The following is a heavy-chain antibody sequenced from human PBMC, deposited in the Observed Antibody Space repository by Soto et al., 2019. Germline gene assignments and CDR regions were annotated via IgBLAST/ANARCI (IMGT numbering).Heavy chain of an antibody. CDR1: GFTFSSYA. CDR3: AKDPGIAAAGGLFWFDP. Sequence: GGSLRLSCAASGFTFSSYAMSWVRQAPGKGLEWVSAISGSGGSTYYADSVEGRFTISRDNSKNTLYLQMNSLRAEDTAGYYCAKDPGIAAAGGLFWFDPWGQGTLVTVSS. J-gene: IGHJ5*02. D-gene: IGHD6-13*01. V-gene: IGHV3-23*01. CDR2: ISGSGGST.